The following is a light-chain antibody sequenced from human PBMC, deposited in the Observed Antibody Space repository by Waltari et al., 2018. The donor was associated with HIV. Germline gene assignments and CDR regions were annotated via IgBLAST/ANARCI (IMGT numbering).Light chain of an antibody. CDR1: QDVNNF. J-gene: IGKJ3*01. V-gene: IGKV1-27*01. Sequence: DIQMTQSPSSLSASVGDSVTITCRASQDVNNFLAWYQQSAGRGPKLLIFAASTLQSGVPSRFSGSGSGTDFTPTISSLQPEDVATYYCQKYNSAPFAFGPGTKVEIK. CDR3: QKYNSAPFA. CDR2: AAS.